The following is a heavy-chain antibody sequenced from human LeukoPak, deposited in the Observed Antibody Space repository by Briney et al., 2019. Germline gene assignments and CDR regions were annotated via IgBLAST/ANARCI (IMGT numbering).Heavy chain of an antibody. CDR2: IYENDEK. J-gene: IGHJ3*02. V-gene: IGHV2-5*01. CDR3: AHRHRGVASDI. Sequence: KESGPTLVKPTQTLRLTCTFSGFSLSSGGVGVGWIRQPPGKALEWLGVIYENDEKLYSSSLQNRLSITKDTSKNQVVLTMANMDPVDTATYYCAHRHRGVASDIWGQGTMVTVSS. CDR1: GFSLSSGGVG. D-gene: IGHD2-15*01.